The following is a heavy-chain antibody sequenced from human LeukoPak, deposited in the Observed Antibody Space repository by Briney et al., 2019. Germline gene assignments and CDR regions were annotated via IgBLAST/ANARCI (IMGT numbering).Heavy chain of an antibody. CDR1: GFTFSSHW. CDR2: IRGDENEI. D-gene: IGHD3-10*01. Sequence: GGSLRLSCEASGFTFSSHWMHWARQVPGMGLVWVARIRGDENEIDYADSVKGRFTISRDNAKNSLYLQMNSLRAEDTAVYYCARGYFSPEYWGQGTLVTVSS. J-gene: IGHJ4*02. CDR3: ARGYFSPEY. V-gene: IGHV3-74*01.